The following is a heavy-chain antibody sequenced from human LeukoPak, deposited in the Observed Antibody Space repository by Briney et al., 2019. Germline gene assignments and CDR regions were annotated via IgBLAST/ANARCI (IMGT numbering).Heavy chain of an antibody. Sequence: ASVKVSCKASGYTFTSYGIRWVRQAPGQGLEWMGWINPNSGGTNYAQKFQGRVTMTRDTSISTAYMELSRLRSDDTAVYYCARDPSQLGRDGYNWFDPWGQGTLVTVSS. CDR1: GYTFTSYG. CDR2: INPNSGGT. CDR3: ARDPSQLGRDGYNWFDP. D-gene: IGHD5-24*01. V-gene: IGHV1-2*02. J-gene: IGHJ5*02.